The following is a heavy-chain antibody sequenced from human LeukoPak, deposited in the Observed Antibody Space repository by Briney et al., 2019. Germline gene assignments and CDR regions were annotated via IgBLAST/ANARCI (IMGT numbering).Heavy chain of an antibody. V-gene: IGHV3-30-3*01. CDR2: ISYDGSNK. CDR3: ARESRGISHPD. CDR1: GFTFSSYA. Sequence: GRSLRLSCAASGFTFSSYAMHWVRQAPGKGLEWVAVISYDGSNKYYADSVKGRFTISRDNSKNTLYLQMNSLRAEDTAVYYCARESRGISHPDWGQGTLVTVSS. J-gene: IGHJ4*02. D-gene: IGHD2-15*01.